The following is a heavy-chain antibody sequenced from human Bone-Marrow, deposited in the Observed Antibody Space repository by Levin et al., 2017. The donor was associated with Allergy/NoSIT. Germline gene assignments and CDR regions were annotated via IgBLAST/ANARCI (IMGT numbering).Heavy chain of an antibody. CDR2: VSTSGTNT. J-gene: IGHJ4*02. CDR1: GYIFSDYY. V-gene: IGHV3-11*01. D-gene: IGHD2-21*02. CDR3: VRMSVGVLTETVF. Sequence: GGSLRLSCAASGYIFSDYYMSWVRQAPGKGLEWISYVSTSGTNTYYADSVKGRFAISRDNARNTVYLHMNSLRADDTAVYFCVRMSVGVLTETVFWGQGTPVTVSS.